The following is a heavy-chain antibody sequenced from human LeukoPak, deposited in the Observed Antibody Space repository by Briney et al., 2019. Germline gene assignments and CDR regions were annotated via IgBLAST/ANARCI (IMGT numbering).Heavy chain of an antibody. CDR1: GYTFTGYY. V-gene: IGHV1-2*02. CDR3: ARDPVLSDFWSGYYTPQGWSDP. CDR2: INPNSGGT. D-gene: IGHD3-3*01. J-gene: IGHJ5*02. Sequence: ASVKVSCKASGYTFTGYYMHWVRQAPGQGLEWMGWINPNSGGTNYAQKFQGRVTMTRDTSISTAYMELSRLRSDDTAVYYCARDPVLSDFWSGYYTPQGWSDPWGQGTLVTVSS.